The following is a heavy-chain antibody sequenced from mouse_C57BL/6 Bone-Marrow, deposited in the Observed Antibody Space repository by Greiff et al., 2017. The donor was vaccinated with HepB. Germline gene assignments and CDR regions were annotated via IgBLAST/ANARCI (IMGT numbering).Heavy chain of an antibody. CDR2: ISYDGSN. CDR1: GYSITSGYY. J-gene: IGHJ3*01. CDR3: ARESLAWFAY. D-gene: IGHD6-1*01. Sequence: EVQLQESGPGLVKPSQSLSLTCSVTGYSITSGYYWNWIRQFPGNKLEWMGYISYDGSNNYNPSLKNRISITRDTSKNQFFLKLNSVTTEDTATYYCARESLAWFAYWGQGTLVTVSA. V-gene: IGHV3-6*01.